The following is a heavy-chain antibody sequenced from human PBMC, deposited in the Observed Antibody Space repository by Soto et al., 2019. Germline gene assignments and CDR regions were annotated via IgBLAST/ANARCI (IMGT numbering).Heavy chain of an antibody. CDR1: GYSFTSYW. V-gene: IGHV5-51*01. Sequence: PGESLKISCQGSGYSFTSYWIGWVRQMPGKGLEWMGIIYPGDSDTRYSPSFQGQVTISADKSISTAYLQWSSLKASDTAMYYCARSRSYYDFWSGYYYYYGMDVWGQGTTVTVSS. D-gene: IGHD3-3*01. J-gene: IGHJ6*02. CDR3: ARSRSYYDFWSGYYYYYGMDV. CDR2: IYPGDSDT.